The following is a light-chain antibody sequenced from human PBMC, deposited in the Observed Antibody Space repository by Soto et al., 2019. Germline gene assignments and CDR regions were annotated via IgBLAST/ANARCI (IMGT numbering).Light chain of an antibody. CDR1: QSVSSY. CDR2: DAS. CDR3: QQRSNWPPGGT. Sequence: EIVLTQSPATLSLSPGEIATLSCSASQSVSSYLAWYQQKPGQAPRLLIYDASNRATGIPARFSGSGSGTDFTLTISSLEPEDFAVYYCQQRSNWPPGGTFGQGTKVDIK. J-gene: IGKJ1*01. V-gene: IGKV3-11*01.